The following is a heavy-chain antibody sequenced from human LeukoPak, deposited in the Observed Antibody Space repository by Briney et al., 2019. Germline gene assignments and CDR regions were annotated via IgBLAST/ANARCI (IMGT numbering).Heavy chain of an antibody. V-gene: IGHV3-49*04. CDR3: ARATRLSLYGVQYYFDY. Sequence: GGSLRLSCSTSGFTFGDYALTWVRQAPGKGLEWISFIRSKTYGGTTDYAVSVKGRFSISRDDFKSVAYLQMDSLKTDDTAVYYCARATRLSLYGVQYYFDYWGQGTLVTVSS. J-gene: IGHJ4*02. D-gene: IGHD3-3*01. CDR1: GFTFGDYA. CDR2: IRSKTYGGTT.